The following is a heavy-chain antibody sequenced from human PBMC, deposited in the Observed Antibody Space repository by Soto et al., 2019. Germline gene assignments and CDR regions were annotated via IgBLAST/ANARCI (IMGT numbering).Heavy chain of an antibody. CDR1: GGSISSGFYY. CDR3: ARSDGYNFDY. J-gene: IGHJ4*02. D-gene: IGHD5-12*01. V-gene: IGHV4-31*03. Sequence: QVQLQESGPGLVQPSQTLSLTCTVSGGSISSGFYYWSWIRQHPGEGLEWIGYIYYSGSTYYSPSLKSRVTISVDTSKAQFSLNLSSVTAADTAVYYCARSDGYNFDYWGQGTLVTVSS. CDR2: IYYSGST.